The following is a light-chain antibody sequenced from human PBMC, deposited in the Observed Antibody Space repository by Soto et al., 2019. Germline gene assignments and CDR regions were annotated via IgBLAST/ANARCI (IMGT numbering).Light chain of an antibody. CDR3: SSYTSSSTHVV. J-gene: IGLJ2*01. CDR2: EVS. V-gene: IGLV2-18*02. CDR1: SSDVGSYNR. Sequence: QAVVTQPPSVSGSPGQSVTISCTGTSSDVGSYNRVSWYQQPPGTAPKLMIYEVSNRPSGVPDRFSGSKSGNTASLTISGLQAEDEADYYCSSYTSSSTHVVFGGGTKLTVL.